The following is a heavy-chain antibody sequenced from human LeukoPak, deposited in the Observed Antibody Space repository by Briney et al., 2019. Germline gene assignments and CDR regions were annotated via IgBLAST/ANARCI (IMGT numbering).Heavy chain of an antibody. Sequence: GGSLRLSCAASGFTFSSYEMNWVRQAPGKGLEWVSYISSSGSTMYYADSVKGRFTISRDNAKNSLYLQMNSLRAEDTAVYYCARHLSGITGYTYGRGIDYWGQGTLATVSS. CDR2: ISSSGSTM. J-gene: IGHJ4*02. V-gene: IGHV3-48*03. D-gene: IGHD5-18*01. CDR1: GFTFSSYE. CDR3: ARHLSGITGYTYGRGIDY.